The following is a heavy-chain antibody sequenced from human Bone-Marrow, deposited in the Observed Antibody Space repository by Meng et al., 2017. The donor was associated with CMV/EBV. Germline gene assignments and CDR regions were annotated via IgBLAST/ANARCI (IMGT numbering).Heavy chain of an antibody. J-gene: IGHJ6*02. Sequence: GGSLRLSCAASGFTFDDYGMSWVRQAPGKGLEWVSGINWNGGSTGYADSVKGRFTISRDNAKNSLYLQMNSLRAEDTVLYYGARVQYYDILTGYLGIDYYYDGMDVWGQGTTVTVSS. D-gene: IGHD3-9*01. CDR3: ARVQYYDILTGYLGIDYYYDGMDV. CDR2: INWNGGST. V-gene: IGHV3-20*04. CDR1: GFTFDDYG.